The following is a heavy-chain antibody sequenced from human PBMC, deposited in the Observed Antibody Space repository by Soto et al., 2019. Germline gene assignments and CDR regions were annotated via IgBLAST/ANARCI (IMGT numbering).Heavy chain of an antibody. V-gene: IGHV4-59*02. Sequence: SETLSLTCTFSGDSVTSAYWTWIRQPPGRGLEWIAYISYDGSSKYNPSLRSRVTMSVDTSNNQFSLKLTSVTTADTAVYYCARANGWDLLPVGWDYWGQGTLVTVSS. J-gene: IGHJ4*02. CDR1: GDSVTSAY. D-gene: IGHD1-26*01. CDR2: ISYDGSS. CDR3: ARANGWDLLPVGWDY.